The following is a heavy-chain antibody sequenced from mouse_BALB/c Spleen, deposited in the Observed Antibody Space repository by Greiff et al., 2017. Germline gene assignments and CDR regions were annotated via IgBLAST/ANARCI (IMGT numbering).Heavy chain of an antibody. CDR2: ISYDGSN. V-gene: IGHV3-6*02. J-gene: IGHJ2*01. Sequence: EVQLQQSGPGLVKPSQSLSLTCSVTGYSITSGYYWHWIRQFPGNKLEWMGYISYDGSNNYNPSLKNRISITRDTSKNQFFLKLNSVTTEDTATYYCATSYYDYDAGWGQGTTLTVSS. D-gene: IGHD2-4*01. CDR3: ATSYYDYDAG. CDR1: GYSITSGYY.